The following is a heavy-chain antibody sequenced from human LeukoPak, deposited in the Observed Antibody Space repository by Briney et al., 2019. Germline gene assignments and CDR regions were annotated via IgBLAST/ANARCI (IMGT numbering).Heavy chain of an antibody. J-gene: IGHJ4*02. CDR2: ISAYNGNT. CDR1: GYTFTSYG. V-gene: IGHV1-18*01. CDR3: ARDVLWREDSCYFDY. D-gene: IGHD3-3*01. Sequence: SVKVSCKASGYTFTSYGISWVRQAPGQGLEWMGWISAYNGNTNYAQKLQGRVTMTTDTSTSTAYMELRSLRSDDTAVYYCARDVLWREDSCYFDYWGQGTLVTVSS.